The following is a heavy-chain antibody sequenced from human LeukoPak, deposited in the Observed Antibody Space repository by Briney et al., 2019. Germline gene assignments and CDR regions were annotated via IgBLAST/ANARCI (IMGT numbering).Heavy chain of an antibody. CDR2: IDPSDSYT. J-gene: IGHJ4*02. D-gene: IGHD3-22*01. Sequence: GESLKISCKGSGYGFTSYWMSWVRQMPGKGLEWMGRIDPSDSYTNYSPSFQGHVTISADKSISTAYLQWSSLKASDTAMYYCARLRTDYYDSSGYFDYWGQGTLVTVSS. CDR1: GYGFTSYW. V-gene: IGHV5-10-1*01. CDR3: ARLRTDYYDSSGYFDY.